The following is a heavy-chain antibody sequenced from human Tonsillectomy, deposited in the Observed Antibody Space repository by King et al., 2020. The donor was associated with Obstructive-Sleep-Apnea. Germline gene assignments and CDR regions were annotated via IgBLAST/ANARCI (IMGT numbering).Heavy chain of an antibody. CDR1: GFTFSSYS. J-gene: IGHJ5*02. Sequence: VQLVESGGGLVKPGGSLRLSCAASGFTFSSYSMNWVRQAPGKGLEWVSSISSSSSYIYYADSVKGRFTISGDNAKNSLYLQMNSLRAEDTAVYYCARDPVDSSGYYAGWFDPWGQGTLVTVSS. D-gene: IGHD3-22*01. CDR2: ISSSSSYI. CDR3: ARDPVDSSGYYAGWFDP. V-gene: IGHV3-21*01.